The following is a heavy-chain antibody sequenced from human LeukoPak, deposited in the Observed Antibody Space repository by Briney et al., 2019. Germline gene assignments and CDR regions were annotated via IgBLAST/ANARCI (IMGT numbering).Heavy chain of an antibody. CDR1: GFTFSTYG. CDR3: AKDKDPWKSTSISDFDY. CDR2: IRYDGSNK. D-gene: IGHD1-1*01. V-gene: IGHV3-30*02. Sequence: PGGSLRLSCAASGFTFSTYGMHWVRQAPGKGLEWVAFIRYDGSNKYYADSVKGRFTIPRDNSKNTLYLQMNSLRAEDTAMYFCAKDKDPWKSTSISDFDYWGQGTLVTVSS. J-gene: IGHJ4*02.